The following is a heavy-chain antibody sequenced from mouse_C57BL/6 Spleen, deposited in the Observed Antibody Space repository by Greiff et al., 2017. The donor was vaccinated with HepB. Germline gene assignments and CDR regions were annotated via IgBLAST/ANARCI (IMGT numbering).Heavy chain of an antibody. CDR3: ARSYGNGFDY. J-gene: IGHJ2*01. Sequence: EVKLVESGGDLVKPGGSLKLSCAASGFTFSSYGMSWVRQTPDKRLEWVATISSGGSYTYYPDSVKGRFTISRDNAKNTLYLQMSSLKSEDTAMYYCARSYGNGFDYWGQGTTLTVSS. CDR1: GFTFSSYG. D-gene: IGHD2-1*01. V-gene: IGHV5-6*01. CDR2: ISSGGSYT.